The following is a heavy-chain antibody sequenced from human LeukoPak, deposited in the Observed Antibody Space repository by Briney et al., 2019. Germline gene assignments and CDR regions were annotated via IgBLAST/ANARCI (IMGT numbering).Heavy chain of an antibody. V-gene: IGHV1-46*01. Sequence: ASVKVSCKASGYTFTSYYMHWVRQAPGQGLEWMGIINPSGGSTSYAQKFQGRVTMTRDMSTSTVYMELSSLRSGDTAVYYCARERGLPDAFDIWGQGTMVTVSS. CDR1: GYTFTSYY. J-gene: IGHJ3*02. CDR3: ARERGLPDAFDI. CDR2: INPSGGST.